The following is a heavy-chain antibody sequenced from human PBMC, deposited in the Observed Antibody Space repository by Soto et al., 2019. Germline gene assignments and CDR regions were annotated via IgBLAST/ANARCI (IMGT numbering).Heavy chain of an antibody. CDR3: ARVTRRNAFDI. J-gene: IGHJ3*02. Sequence: SVKVSCKASGGTFSSYTISWVRQAPGQGLEWMGRIIPILGIANYAQKFQGRVTITADKSTSTAYMELSSLRSEDTAVYYCARVTRRNAFDIWGQGTMVTVSS. CDR1: GGTFSSYT. V-gene: IGHV1-69*02. CDR2: IIPILGIA.